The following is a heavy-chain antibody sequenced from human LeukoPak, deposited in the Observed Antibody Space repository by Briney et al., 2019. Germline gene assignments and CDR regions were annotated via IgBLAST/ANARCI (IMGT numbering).Heavy chain of an antibody. CDR3: AKAPRGYYYDSSGYYWYY. Sequence: ASVKVSCKASGYTFTGYYMHWVRQAPGQGLEWMGWINPNSGGTNYAQKFQGRVTMTRDTSISTAYMELSRLRSDDTAVYYCAKAPRGYYYDSSGYYWYYWGQGTLVTVSS. CDR2: INPNSGGT. CDR1: GYTFTGYY. D-gene: IGHD3-22*01. J-gene: IGHJ4*02. V-gene: IGHV1-2*02.